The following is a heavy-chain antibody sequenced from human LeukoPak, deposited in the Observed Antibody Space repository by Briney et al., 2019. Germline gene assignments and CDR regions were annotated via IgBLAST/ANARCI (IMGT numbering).Heavy chain of an antibody. CDR1: GFTVSSNY. D-gene: IGHD3-10*01. Sequence: PGGSLRLSCAASGFTVSSNYMNWVRQAPGKGLEWVSVIYSGGSTYYADSVKGRFTISRDNSKNTLYLQMNSLRAEDTAVYYCARRWFGELLYYWGQGTLVTVSS. J-gene: IGHJ4*02. CDR2: IYSGGST. CDR3: ARRWFGELLYY. V-gene: IGHV3-53*01.